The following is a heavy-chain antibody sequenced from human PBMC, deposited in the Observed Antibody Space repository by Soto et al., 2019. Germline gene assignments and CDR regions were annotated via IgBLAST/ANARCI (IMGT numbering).Heavy chain of an antibody. D-gene: IGHD6-13*01. V-gene: IGHV4-59*01. Sequence: SETLSLTCTVSGGSISSYYWSWIRQPPGKGLEWIGYIYYSGSTNYNPPLKSRVTISVDTSKNQFSLKLSSVTAADTAVYYCARTGPSSSTLYYFDYWGQGTLVTVSS. CDR1: GGSISSYY. CDR3: ARTGPSSSTLYYFDY. J-gene: IGHJ4*02. CDR2: IYYSGST.